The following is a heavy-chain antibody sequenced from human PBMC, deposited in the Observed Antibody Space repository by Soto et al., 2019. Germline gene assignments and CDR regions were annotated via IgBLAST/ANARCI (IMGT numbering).Heavy chain of an antibody. CDR2: INPVESEK. Sequence: EVQLVESGGGLVQPGGSLRLSCAASGFTFSNSWMSWVRQAPGKGLEWVADINPVESEKYYVDSVKGRFTVSRDNAKNSLYVQMNSLRVEDTALYYCARDPAWGSLDYWGLGTLVTVSS. V-gene: IGHV3-7*01. CDR3: ARDPAWGSLDY. D-gene: IGHD7-27*01. J-gene: IGHJ4*02. CDR1: GFTFSNSW.